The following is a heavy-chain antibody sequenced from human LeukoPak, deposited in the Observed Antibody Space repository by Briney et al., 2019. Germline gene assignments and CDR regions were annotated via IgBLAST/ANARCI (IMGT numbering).Heavy chain of an antibody. Sequence: GGSLRLSCAASGFTFSSYAMHWVRQAPGKGLEWVAVISYDGSNKYYADSVKGRFTISRDNSKNTLYLQMNSLRAEDTAVYYCAKDDGMFYGSGSYYENDLDYWGQGTLVTVSS. CDR1: GFTFSSYA. J-gene: IGHJ4*02. CDR3: AKDDGMFYGSGSYYENDLDY. V-gene: IGHV3-30-3*01. D-gene: IGHD3-10*01. CDR2: ISYDGSNK.